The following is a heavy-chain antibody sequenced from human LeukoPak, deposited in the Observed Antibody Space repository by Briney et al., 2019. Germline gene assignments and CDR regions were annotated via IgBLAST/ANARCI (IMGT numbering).Heavy chain of an antibody. CDR1: GFTFSRSA. J-gene: IGHJ5*02. CDR2: IVVGSGHT. CDR3: AADGDGTTGTAT. Sequence: GASVTVSCKASGFTFSRSAVQWIRQARGQRLEGMGWIVVGSGHTNYAQNFQERVAMTRDMSASTAYMELSSLTSDDTAVYFCAADGDGTTGTATWGQGTLVTVSS. V-gene: IGHV1-58*01. D-gene: IGHD1-1*01.